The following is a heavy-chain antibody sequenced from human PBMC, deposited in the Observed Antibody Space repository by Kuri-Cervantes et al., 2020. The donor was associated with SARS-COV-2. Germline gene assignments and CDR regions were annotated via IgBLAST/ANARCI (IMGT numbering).Heavy chain of an antibody. CDR2: IKSKTDGGTT. CDR1: GFTFSNAW. V-gene: IGHV3-15*01. J-gene: IGHJ4*02. D-gene: IGHD3-3*01. CDR3: TRHDFWSAYYFDY. Sequence: GKSLKISCAASGFTFSNAWVSWVRQAPGKGLEWVGRIKSKTDGGTTDYAAPVKGRFTISRDDSKSIAYLQMNSLKTEDTAVYYCTRHDFWSAYYFDYWGQGTLVTVSS.